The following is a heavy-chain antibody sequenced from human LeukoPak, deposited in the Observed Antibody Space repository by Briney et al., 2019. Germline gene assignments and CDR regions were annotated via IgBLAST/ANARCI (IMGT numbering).Heavy chain of an antibody. CDR2: ISYDGSNK. D-gene: IGHD5-12*01. CDR3: AKEGSGYDWDHDAFDI. Sequence: PGGSLRLSCAASGFTFSSYGVHWVRQAPGKGLEGGAVISYDGSNKYYADSVKGRVTTSRDNSKNTLYLQMNRLRAEDTDVYYCAKEGSGYDWDHDAFDIWGQGTMVTVSS. V-gene: IGHV3-30*18. CDR1: GFTFSSYG. J-gene: IGHJ3*02.